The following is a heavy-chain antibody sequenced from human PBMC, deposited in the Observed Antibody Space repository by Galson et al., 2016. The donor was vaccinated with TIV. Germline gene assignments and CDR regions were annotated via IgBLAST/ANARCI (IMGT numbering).Heavy chain of an antibody. D-gene: IGHD1-1*01. CDR2: ITGRGDKA. Sequence: SLRLSCAASGFTFNLWAMSWVRQAPGKGLEWVWSITGRGDKALYEESVTGRRTISRDNSKNTVYLQLTSLRAEDTAVDYCCHIWSRAYWCRGTLFTVSA. CDR1: GFTFNLWA. V-gene: IGHV3-23*01. CDR3: CHIWSRAY. J-gene: IGHJ4*02.